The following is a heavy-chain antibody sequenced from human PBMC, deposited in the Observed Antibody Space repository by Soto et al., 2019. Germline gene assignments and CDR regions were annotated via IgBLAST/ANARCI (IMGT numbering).Heavy chain of an antibody. CDR2: INHSGST. J-gene: IGHJ4*02. Sequence: QVQLQQWGAGLLKPSETLSLTCAVYGGSFSGYYWSWIRQPPGKGLEWIGEINHSGSTNYNPSLKSRFTISVDTSKNQFSLKLSSVTAADTAVYYCARVLWFGERAFDYWGQGTLVTVSS. D-gene: IGHD3-10*01. CDR1: GGSFSGYY. V-gene: IGHV4-34*01. CDR3: ARVLWFGERAFDY.